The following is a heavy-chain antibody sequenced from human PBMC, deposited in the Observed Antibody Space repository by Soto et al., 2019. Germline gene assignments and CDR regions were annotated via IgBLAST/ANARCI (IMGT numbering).Heavy chain of an antibody. CDR3: ARDLYYSWNDDYYFDY. D-gene: IGHD1-1*01. J-gene: IGHJ4*02. CDR1: GFTFSSYG. CDR2: IWYDGSNK. Sequence: PGGSLRLSCAASGFTFSSYGMHWVRQAPGKGLEWVAVIWYDGSNKYYADSVKGRFTISRDNSKNTLYLQMNSLRAEDTAVYYCARDLYYSWNDDYYFDYWGQGTLVTVSS. V-gene: IGHV3-33*01.